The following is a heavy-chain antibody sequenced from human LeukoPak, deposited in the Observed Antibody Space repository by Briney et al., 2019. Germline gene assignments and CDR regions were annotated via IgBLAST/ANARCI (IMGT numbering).Heavy chain of an antibody. CDR3: ARLDILTGYYPHYFDY. D-gene: IGHD3-9*01. J-gene: IGHJ4*02. Sequence: YADSVKGRFTISRDNSKNTLDLQMDSLRAEDTAVYYCARLDILTGYYPHYFDYWGQGTLVTVSS. V-gene: IGHV3-33*01.